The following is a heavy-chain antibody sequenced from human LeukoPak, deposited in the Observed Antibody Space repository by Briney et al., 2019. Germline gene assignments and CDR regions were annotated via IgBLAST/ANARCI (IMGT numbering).Heavy chain of an antibody. Sequence: SVKVSCKASGGTFSSYAISWVRQVPGQGLEWMGRIIPILGIANYAQKFQGRVTITADKSTSTAYMELSSLRSEDTAVYYCARDQVARYDFWSGYPDYWGQGTLVTVSS. V-gene: IGHV1-69*04. CDR1: GGTFSSYA. D-gene: IGHD3-3*01. CDR3: ARDQVARYDFWSGYPDY. CDR2: IIPILGIA. J-gene: IGHJ4*02.